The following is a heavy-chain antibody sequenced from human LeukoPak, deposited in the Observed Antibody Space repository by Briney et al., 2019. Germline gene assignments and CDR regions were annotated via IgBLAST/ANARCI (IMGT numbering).Heavy chain of an antibody. CDR3: ATRDGSGSYYNPDYFDY. J-gene: IGHJ4*02. Sequence: GESLQISCKGSGYSFTNYWIGWVRQMPGKGLEWMGIIYPGDSDTRYSPTFQGQATSSADKSINTAYVQWSSLKASDTAMYYCATRDGSGSYYNPDYFDYWGQGTLVTVSS. CDR2: IYPGDSDT. D-gene: IGHD3-10*01. CDR1: GYSFTNYW. V-gene: IGHV5-51*01.